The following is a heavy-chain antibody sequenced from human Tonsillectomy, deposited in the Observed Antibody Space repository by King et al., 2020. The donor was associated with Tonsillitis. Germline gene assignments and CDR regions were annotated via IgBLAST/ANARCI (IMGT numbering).Heavy chain of an antibody. CDR2: ISSISTYT. Sequence: QLVQSGGGLVKPGGSLRLSCAASGFTFSDYYMSWIRQAPGKGLEWISYISSISTYTAYADSVKGRFTISRDNAKNSLYLQMNSLRAEDTAVYFCARDCSCTRCFFNEDAFDIWGQGTMVTVSS. J-gene: IGHJ3*02. D-gene: IGHD2-2*01. V-gene: IGHV3-11*06. CDR1: GFTFSDYY. CDR3: ARDCSCTRCFFNEDAFDI.